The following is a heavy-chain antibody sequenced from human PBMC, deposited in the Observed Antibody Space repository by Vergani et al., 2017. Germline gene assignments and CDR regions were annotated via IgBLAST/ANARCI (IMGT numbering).Heavy chain of an antibody. D-gene: IGHD5-18*01. CDR2: IIPILGIA. J-gene: IGHJ6*02. CDR1: GGTFSSYT. V-gene: IGHV1-69*08. Sequence: QVQLVQSGAEVKKPGSSVKVSCKASGGTFSSYTISWVRQAPGQGLEWMGRIIPILGIANYAQKFQGRVTITADKSTSTAYMELSSLRSEDTAVYYCAREGEVDTAMVTGYYYGMDVWGQGTTVTVSS. CDR3: AREGEVDTAMVTGYYYGMDV.